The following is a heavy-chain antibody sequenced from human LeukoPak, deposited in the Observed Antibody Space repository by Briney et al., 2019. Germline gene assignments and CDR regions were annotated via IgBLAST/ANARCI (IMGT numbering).Heavy chain of an antibody. CDR1: GGTFSSYA. CDR2: IIPIFGTA. J-gene: IGHJ6*02. CDR3: ARAPSRNYYYYGMDV. Sequence: GASVTVSFTASGGTFSSYAISWVRQAPGQGLEWMGGIIPIFGTANYAQKFQGRVTITADESTSTAYMELSSLRSEDTAVYYCARAPSRNYYYYGMDVWGQGTTVTVSS. V-gene: IGHV1-69*13.